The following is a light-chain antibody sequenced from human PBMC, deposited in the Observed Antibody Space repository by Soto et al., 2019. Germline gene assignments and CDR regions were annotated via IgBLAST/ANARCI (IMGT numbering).Light chain of an antibody. CDR3: QQSYSTPT. CDR2: AAS. J-gene: IGKJ1*01. V-gene: IGKV1-39*01. Sequence: DIQRTQSPSSLSASVGDRVTITCRASQSIRNFLNWYQQKPGKAPKVLIYAASSLQSGVPSRFSGSGSGTDFTLTISSLQPEDSATYYCQQSYSTPTFGQGTKVDIK. CDR1: QSIRNF.